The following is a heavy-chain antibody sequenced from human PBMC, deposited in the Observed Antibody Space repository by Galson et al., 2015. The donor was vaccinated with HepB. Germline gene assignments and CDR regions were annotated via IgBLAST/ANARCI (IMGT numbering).Heavy chain of an antibody. J-gene: IGHJ6*02. Sequence: SLRLSCAASGFSFSSYAMNWVRQAPGKGLGWVSGISGRGGSTHYAESVKGRFIISRGNSEKILYLQMNSRRVEEKARYFCARDREVGYNPWSWGPKDYYKCYAMDVWGQGTIVTVSS. D-gene: IGHD1-1*01. CDR3: ARDREVGYNPWSWGPKDYYKCYAMDV. V-gene: IGHV3-23*01. CDR2: ISGRGGST. CDR1: GFSFSSYA.